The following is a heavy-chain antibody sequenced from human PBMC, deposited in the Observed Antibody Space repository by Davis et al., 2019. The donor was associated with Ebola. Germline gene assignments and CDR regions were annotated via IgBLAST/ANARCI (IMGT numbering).Heavy chain of an antibody. CDR3: ARVLRGLRLSGGNYYFDY. D-gene: IGHD1-26*01. V-gene: IGHV1-2*02. J-gene: IGHJ4*02. CDR2: INPNSGGT. Sequence: ASVKVSCKASGYTFTSYYMHWVRQAPGQGLEWMGWINPNSGGTNYAQKFQGRVTMTRDTSISTAYMELSRLRSDDTAVYYCARVLRGLRLSGGNYYFDYWGQGTLVTVSS. CDR1: GYTFTSYY.